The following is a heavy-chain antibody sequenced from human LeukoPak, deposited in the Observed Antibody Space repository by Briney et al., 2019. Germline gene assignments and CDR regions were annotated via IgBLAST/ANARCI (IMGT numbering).Heavy chain of an antibody. Sequence: GEPLKFSCKASGSRFTTYWIAWVGQMPGKGLDWMGLFYPGDSETRYSRSFQGQVTISADQSITTAFLQWSSLKASDTAMYHCARLLLATGPDYWGQGTLVTVSS. CDR3: ARLLLATGPDY. CDR2: FYPGDSET. V-gene: IGHV5-51*01. CDR1: GSRFTTYW. J-gene: IGHJ4*02. D-gene: IGHD1-1*01.